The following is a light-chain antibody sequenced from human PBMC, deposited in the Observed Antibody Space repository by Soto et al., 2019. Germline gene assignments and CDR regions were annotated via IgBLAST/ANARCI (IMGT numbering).Light chain of an antibody. CDR3: QLGYKLPT. V-gene: IGKV1-39*01. Sequence: VGDRLTLTCRASRNVSIYLNWYKRKPGKGPTLLIHATSNLQTGVQARLSGSGSGTEFTLTIRSLEPEEFGSDYCQLGYKLPTFGQGTRLEI. CDR2: ATS. J-gene: IGKJ5*01. CDR1: RNVSIY.